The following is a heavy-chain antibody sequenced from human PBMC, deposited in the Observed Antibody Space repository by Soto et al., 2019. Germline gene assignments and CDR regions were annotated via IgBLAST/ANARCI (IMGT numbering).Heavy chain of an antibody. CDR1: GFSFSISP. CDR3: AKVFKQLETDY. V-gene: IGHV3-30-3*01. CDR2: ISYDGTNK. D-gene: IGHD6-13*01. Sequence: GGSLRLSCAASGFSFSISPMHWVRQAPGKGPEWVALISYDGTNKFYADSAKGRFTISRDNSKNTLYLQMNSLRAEDTAVYYCAKVFKQLETDYWGQGTLVTVSS. J-gene: IGHJ4*02.